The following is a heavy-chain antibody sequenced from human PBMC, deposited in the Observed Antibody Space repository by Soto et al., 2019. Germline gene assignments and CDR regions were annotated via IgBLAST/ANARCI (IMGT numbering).Heavy chain of an antibody. CDR2: ISAYNGNT. J-gene: IGHJ4*02. Sequence: QVQLVQSGAEVKKPGASVKVSCKASGYTFTSYGIIWVRQAPGQGLEWMGWISAYNGNTNYAQKLQGRVTMTTDTSTSTAHMELRSLRSDDTAVYYCARYSGCSGGSCYFDYFDYWGQGTLVTVSS. V-gene: IGHV1-18*01. CDR3: ARYSGCSGGSCYFDYFDY. D-gene: IGHD2-15*01. CDR1: GYTFTSYG.